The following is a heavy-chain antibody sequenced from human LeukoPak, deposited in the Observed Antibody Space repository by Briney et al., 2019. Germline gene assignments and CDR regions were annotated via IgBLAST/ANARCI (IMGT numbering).Heavy chain of an antibody. J-gene: IGHJ5*02. V-gene: IGHV1-69*13. CDR1: GGTFSSYA. CDR3: ARDREPTIKKYCSGGSCYLNWFDP. D-gene: IGHD2-15*01. CDR2: IIPIFGTA. Sequence: ASVKVSCKASGGTFSSYAISWVRQAPGQRLEWMGGIIPIFGTANYAQKFQGRVTITADESTSTAYMELSSLRSEDTAVYYCARDREPTIKKYCSGGSCYLNWFDPWGQGTLVTVSS.